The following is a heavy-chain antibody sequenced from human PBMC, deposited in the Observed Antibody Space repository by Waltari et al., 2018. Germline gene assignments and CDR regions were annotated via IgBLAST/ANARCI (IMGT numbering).Heavy chain of an antibody. CDR2: VYSSGSP. D-gene: IGHD3-10*01. CDR1: GGSVRAGLSY. J-gene: IGHJ4*02. Sequence: QVQLQESGPRLVKPSETLSLTCTVSGGSVRAGLSYWAWIRQPPGKGLEWIGSVYSSGSPHYKSSLKSRVTMSVDMSKNQFSLRLTSVTTADTATYYCARQSYGSGTYEFDFWGQGAQVTVSS. V-gene: IGHV4-39*01. CDR3: ARQSYGSGTYEFDF.